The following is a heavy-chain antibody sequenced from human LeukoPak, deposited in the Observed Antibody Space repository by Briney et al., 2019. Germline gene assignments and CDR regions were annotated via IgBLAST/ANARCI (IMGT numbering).Heavy chain of an antibody. J-gene: IGHJ4*02. CDR3: AKWGDYDILTGYYVSDF. D-gene: IGHD3-9*01. V-gene: IGHV3-23*01. CDR2: ITGSGDTT. Sequence: QPGASLRLFCAASGFIFRNCAMSWVRQAPGKGLEWVSAITGSGDTTYYADSVKGRFTVSRDNSKNTLYVEMNTLRAEDTAVYYCAKWGDYDILTGYYVSDFWGQGTLVTVSS. CDR1: GFIFRNCA.